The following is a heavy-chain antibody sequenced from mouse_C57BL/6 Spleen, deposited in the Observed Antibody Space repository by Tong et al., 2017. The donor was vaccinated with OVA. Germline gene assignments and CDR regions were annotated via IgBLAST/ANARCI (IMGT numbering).Heavy chain of an antibody. J-gene: IGHJ3*01. Sequence: VQLQESGAELMKPGASVKISCKATGYTFSSYWIEWVKQRPGHGLEWIGEILPGSGSTNYNEKFKGKATFTADTSSNTAYMQLSSLTSEDSAVYYCARRANWGYYFDYWGQGTLVTVSA. CDR1: GYTFSSYW. V-gene: IGHV1-9*01. CDR2: ILPGSGST. D-gene: IGHD4-1*01. CDR3: ARRANWGYYFDY.